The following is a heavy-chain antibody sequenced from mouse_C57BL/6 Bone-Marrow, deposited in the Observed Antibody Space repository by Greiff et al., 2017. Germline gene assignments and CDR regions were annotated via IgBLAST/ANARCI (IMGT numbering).Heavy chain of an antibody. D-gene: IGHD2-4*01. V-gene: IGHV1-42*01. J-gene: IGHJ2*01. CDR1: GYSFTGYY. CDR2: INPSTGGT. CDR3: ARDMIFDY. Sequence: EVKLMESGPELVKPGASVKISCKASGYSFTGYYMNWVKQSPEKSLEWIGEINPSTGGTTYNQKFKAKATLTVDTSSSTAYMQLKSLTSEDSAVYYCARDMIFDYWGQGTTLTVSS.